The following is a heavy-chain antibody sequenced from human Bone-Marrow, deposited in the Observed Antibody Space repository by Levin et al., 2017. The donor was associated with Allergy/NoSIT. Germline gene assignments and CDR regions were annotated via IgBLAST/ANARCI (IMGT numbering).Heavy chain of an antibody. D-gene: IGHD1-26*01. CDR2: IYWDDDK. CDR1: GFSLSTSGVG. CDR3: AHRSGRHLPTKNWPDP. V-gene: IGHV2-5*02. Sequence: SGPTLVKPTQTLTLTCTFSGFSLSTSGVGVDWIRQSPGKALEWLALIYWDDDKRYSPSLKSRLTITKDTSKNQVVLTMTNMDPLDTATYYCAHRSGRHLPTKNWPDPWGQGIRVTVSS. J-gene: IGHJ5*02.